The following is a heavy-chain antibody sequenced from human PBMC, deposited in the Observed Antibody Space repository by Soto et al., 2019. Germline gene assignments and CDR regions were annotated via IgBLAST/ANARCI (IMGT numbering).Heavy chain of an antibody. V-gene: IGHV1-69*02. Sequence: QVQLVQSGAEVKKPGSSVKVSCKASGGTFSSYTISWVRQAPGQGLEWMGRIIPILGIANYAQKFQGRVPITAPNATSTDHMEMSRLRSADTAVYYCARANGTFGAGYWGQGTLVTVSS. J-gene: IGHJ1*01. D-gene: IGHD3-10*01. CDR3: ARANGTFGAGY. CDR1: GGTFSSYT. CDR2: IIPILGIA.